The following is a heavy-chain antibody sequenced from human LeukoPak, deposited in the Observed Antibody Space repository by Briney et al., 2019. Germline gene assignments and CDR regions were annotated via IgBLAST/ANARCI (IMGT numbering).Heavy chain of an antibody. CDR2: IRYDGSNK. CDR1: GFTFSSYG. V-gene: IGHV3-30*02. CDR3: AKKGSVYFDY. J-gene: IGHJ4*02. Sequence: GGSLRLSCAASGFTFSSYGMHWVRQAPGKGLEWVAFIRYDGSNKYYADSVKGRFTISRDNSKNTLYLQMNSLRAENTAVHYCAKKGSVYFDYWGQGTLVTVSS.